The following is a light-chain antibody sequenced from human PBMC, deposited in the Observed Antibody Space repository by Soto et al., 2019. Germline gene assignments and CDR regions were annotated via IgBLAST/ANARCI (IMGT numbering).Light chain of an antibody. CDR2: DAS. Sequence: EIVLTQSPATLSLSPGERATLSCRASQSVSRYLAWYQHKPGQAPRLLIHDASNRATGIPARFSGSGSGTDFTLTISSLEPEDFAVYYCQQRSNWPPTFGGGTKVEIK. CDR1: QSVSRY. V-gene: IGKV3-11*01. CDR3: QQRSNWPPT. J-gene: IGKJ4*01.